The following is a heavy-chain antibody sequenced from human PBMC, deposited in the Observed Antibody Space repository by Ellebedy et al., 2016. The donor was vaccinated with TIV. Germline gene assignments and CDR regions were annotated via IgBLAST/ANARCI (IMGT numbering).Heavy chain of an antibody. V-gene: IGHV2-70*11. J-gene: IGHJ4*02. CDR3: ARTDGSGWAFDS. Sequence: SGPTLVKPTQTLTLTCTFSGLSLGTTRVSVSWIRQPPGKALEWLARIDWDDDKYFNTSLRTRLTISKDTSKNQVVLTMTNMDPVDTATYYCARTDGSGWAFDSWGQGTLVTVSS. CDR1: GLSLGTTRVS. D-gene: IGHD6-19*01. CDR2: IDWDDDK.